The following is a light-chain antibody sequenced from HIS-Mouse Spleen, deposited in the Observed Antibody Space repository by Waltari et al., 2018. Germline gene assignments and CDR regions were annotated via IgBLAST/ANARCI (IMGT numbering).Light chain of an antibody. CDR2: DDS. Sequence: SYVLTQPPSVSVAPGKTARITCGGNNIGSKSVHWYQQKPGQAPVLVVYDDSDRPSGFPERVSGSNSGNTATLTISRVEAGDEADYYCQVWDSSSDHVVFGGGTKLTVL. CDR3: QVWDSSSDHVV. CDR1: NIGSKS. V-gene: IGLV3-21*03. J-gene: IGLJ2*01.